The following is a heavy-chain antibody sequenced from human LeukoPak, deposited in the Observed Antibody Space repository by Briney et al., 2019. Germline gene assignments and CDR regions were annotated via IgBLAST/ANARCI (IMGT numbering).Heavy chain of an antibody. Sequence: GGSLRLSCAASGFTFSSYSMNWVRQAPGKGLEWVSVISGSGGSTYYADSVKGRFTISRDNSKNTLYLQMNSLGAEDTAVYYCAKGLYTGLYYYYMDVWGKGTTVTVSS. D-gene: IGHD1-14*01. CDR1: GFTFSSYS. CDR2: ISGSGGST. CDR3: AKGLYTGLYYYYMDV. V-gene: IGHV3-23*01. J-gene: IGHJ6*03.